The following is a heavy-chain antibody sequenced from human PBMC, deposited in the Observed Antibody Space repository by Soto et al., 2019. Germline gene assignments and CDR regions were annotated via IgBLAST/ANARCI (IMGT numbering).Heavy chain of an antibody. D-gene: IGHD1-26*01. CDR3: VRRGAGASDFDF. V-gene: IGHV4-39*01. CDR1: GDSSNSRSYY. CDR2: IYYSGTT. J-gene: IGHJ4*02. Sequence: SETLSRTGIVSGDSSNSRSYYWGWIRQPPGKGLEWIGSIYYSGTTYYNSSLKSRITISVDTSRNQFSLRLSSVTAADTAVYYCVRRGAGASDFDFWGQGILVTVSS.